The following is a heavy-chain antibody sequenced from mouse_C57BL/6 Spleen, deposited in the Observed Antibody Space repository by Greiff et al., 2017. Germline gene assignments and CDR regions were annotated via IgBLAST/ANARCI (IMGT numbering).Heavy chain of an antibody. Sequence: VQLQQSGPELVKPGASVKISCKASGYSFTGYYMNWVKQSPEKSLEWIGEINPSTGGTTYNQKFKAKATLTVDKSASTAYMQLKSLTSEDSAVDYCARRAGTGAMDYWGQGTSVTVSS. CDR2: INPSTGGT. CDR1: GYSFTGYY. V-gene: IGHV1-42*01. CDR3: ARRAGTGAMDY. D-gene: IGHD4-1*01. J-gene: IGHJ4*01.